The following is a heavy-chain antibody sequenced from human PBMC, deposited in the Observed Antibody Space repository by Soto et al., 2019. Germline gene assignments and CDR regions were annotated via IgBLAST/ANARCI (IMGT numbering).Heavy chain of an antibody. D-gene: IGHD5-12*01. CDR3: ARQGTSRGSDYAAFDV. J-gene: IGHJ4*02. Sequence: PGESLKTYCQGSGYTFIYFWVAWVRQLPGKGLEWMGVIYPGACDIKYSPSFEGHVTISADKSTKTAYLQWSSLEAADTAIYYCARQGTSRGSDYAAFDVWGPGTLVTVSS. CDR2: IYPGACDI. V-gene: IGHV5-51*01. CDR1: GYTFIYFW.